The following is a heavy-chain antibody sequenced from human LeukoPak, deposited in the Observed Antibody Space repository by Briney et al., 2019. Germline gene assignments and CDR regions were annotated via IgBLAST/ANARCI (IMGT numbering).Heavy chain of an antibody. V-gene: IGHV1-18*01. CDR3: ARGPPYYYDSSGPLDY. J-gene: IGHJ4*02. CDR2: ISAYNGNT. CDR1: GYTFTSYG. D-gene: IGHD3-22*01. Sequence: ASVKVSCKASGYTFTSYGISWVRQAPGQRLEWMGWISAYNGNTNYAQKLQGRVTMTTDTSTSTAYMELRSLRSDDTAVYYCARGPPYYYDSSGPLDYWGQGTLVTVSS.